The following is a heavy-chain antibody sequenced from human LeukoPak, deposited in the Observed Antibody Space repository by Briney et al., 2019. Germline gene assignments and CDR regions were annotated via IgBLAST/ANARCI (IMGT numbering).Heavy chain of an antibody. D-gene: IGHD1-1*01. CDR2: MSFDGSNT. V-gene: IGHV3-30*03. J-gene: IGHJ4*02. Sequence: PGGSLRLSCAASGFTFSSYGMHWVRQAPGKGLEWAAVMSFDGSNTHYADSVKGRFTVSRDNSKNTLYLQMTSLRADDTAVYYCARDAGTWGYGYNFDCWGQGTLVTVSS. CDR3: ARDAGTWGYGYNFDC. CDR1: GFTFSSYG.